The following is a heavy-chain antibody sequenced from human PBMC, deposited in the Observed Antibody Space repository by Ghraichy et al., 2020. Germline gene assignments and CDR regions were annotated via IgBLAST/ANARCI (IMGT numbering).Heavy chain of an antibody. Sequence: SETLSLTCAVSGGSISSGGYSWSWIRQPPGKGLEWIGYIYHSGSTYYNPSLKSRVTISVDRSKNQFSLKLSSVTAADTAVYYCARAPTIFGVVSPGDAFDIWGQGTMVTVSS. D-gene: IGHD3-3*01. CDR2: IYHSGST. J-gene: IGHJ3*02. V-gene: IGHV4-30-2*01. CDR3: ARAPTIFGVVSPGDAFDI. CDR1: GGSISSGGYS.